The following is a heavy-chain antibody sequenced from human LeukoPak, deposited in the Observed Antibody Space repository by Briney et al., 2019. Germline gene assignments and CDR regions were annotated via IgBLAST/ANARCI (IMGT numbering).Heavy chain of an antibody. Sequence: PSETLSLTCTVSGGSISSYYWSWIRQPPGKGLEWIGYIYYSGSTNYNSSLKSRVTISVDTSKNQFSLKLSSVTAADTAVYYCARCPGIAAAVDYWGQGTLVTVSS. CDR1: GGSISSYY. CDR3: ARCPGIAAAVDY. CDR2: IYYSGST. V-gene: IGHV4-59*08. D-gene: IGHD6-13*01. J-gene: IGHJ4*02.